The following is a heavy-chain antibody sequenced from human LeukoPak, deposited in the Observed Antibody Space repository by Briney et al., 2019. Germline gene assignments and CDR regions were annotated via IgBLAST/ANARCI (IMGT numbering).Heavy chain of an antibody. CDR1: GESFSGYY. J-gene: IGHJ6*03. CDR2: INHSGST. CDR3: ARGIPVYGVIMIYYSYYMDV. D-gene: IGHD3-3*01. Sequence: PSETLSLTCAVYGESFSGYYWSWIRQPPGKGLEWIGEINHSGSTNYNPSLKSRVTISVDTSKNQSSLKLNSVTAADTAVYYCARGIPVYGVIMIYYSYYMDVWGKGTTVTVSS. V-gene: IGHV4-34*01.